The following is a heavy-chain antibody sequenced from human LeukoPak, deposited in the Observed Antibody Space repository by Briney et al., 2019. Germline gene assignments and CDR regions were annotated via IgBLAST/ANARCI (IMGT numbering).Heavy chain of an antibody. V-gene: IGHV3-30*12. CDR2: ISYDGSNK. CDR1: GFTFSIYA. J-gene: IGHJ4*02. CDR3: AREVNVLLWFGESSPHFDY. Sequence: QTGGSLRLSCVASGFTFSIYAMHWVRQAPGKGLEWVAVISYDGSNKYYADSVKGRFTISRDNSKNTLYLQMNSLRAEDTAVYYCAREVNVLLWFGESSPHFDYWGQGTLVTVSS. D-gene: IGHD3-10*01.